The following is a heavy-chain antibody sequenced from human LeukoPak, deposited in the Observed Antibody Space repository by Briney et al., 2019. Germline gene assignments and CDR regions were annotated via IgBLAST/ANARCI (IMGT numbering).Heavy chain of an antibody. V-gene: IGHV3-7*01. CDR3: ARVGVLTYYYYYGMDV. J-gene: IGHJ6*02. D-gene: IGHD2-8*01. Sequence: PGGSLRLSCAASGFTFSSYWMSWVRQAPGKGLEWVANMKQDGSEKYYVDSVKGRFTISRDNAKNSLYLQMNSLRAEDTAVYYCARVGVLTYYYYYGMDVWGQGTTVTVSS. CDR1: GFTFSSYW. CDR2: MKQDGSEK.